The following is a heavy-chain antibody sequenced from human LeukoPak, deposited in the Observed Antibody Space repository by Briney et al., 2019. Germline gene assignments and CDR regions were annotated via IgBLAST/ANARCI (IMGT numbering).Heavy chain of an antibody. CDR1: GFTFSSYT. CDR3: ARHPSITMVRGDTAFDY. D-gene: IGHD3-10*01. Sequence: PGGSLRLSCAASGFTFSSYTMTWVRQPPGKGLEWIGEINHSGSTNYNPSLKSRVTISVDTSKNQFSLKLSSVTAADTAVYYCARHPSITMVRGDTAFDYWGQGTLVTVSS. V-gene: IGHV4-34*01. CDR2: INHSGST. J-gene: IGHJ4*02.